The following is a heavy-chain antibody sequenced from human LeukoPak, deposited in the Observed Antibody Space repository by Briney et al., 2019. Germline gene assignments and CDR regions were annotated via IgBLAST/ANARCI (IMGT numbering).Heavy chain of an antibody. Sequence: GGSLRLSCAASGFTFSSYAMSWVRQAPGKGLEWVSAISGSGGSTYCADSVKGRFTISRDNSKNTLYLQMNSLRAEDTAVYYCAKIPPGYSSGWPADAFDIWGQGTMVTVSS. CDR1: GFTFSSYA. CDR3: AKIPPGYSSGWPADAFDI. D-gene: IGHD6-19*01. CDR2: ISGSGGST. V-gene: IGHV3-23*01. J-gene: IGHJ3*02.